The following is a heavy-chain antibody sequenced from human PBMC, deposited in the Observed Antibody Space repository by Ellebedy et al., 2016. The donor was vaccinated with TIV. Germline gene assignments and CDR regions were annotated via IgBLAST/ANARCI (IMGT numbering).Heavy chain of an antibody. D-gene: IGHD6-19*01. J-gene: IGHJ2*01. CDR2: IYHSGSA. Sequence: SETLSLTCAVSGGSISSPNWWSWVRQPPGKGLEWIADIYHSGSANYNPSLKSRVTISVDKSKNPFSLKLSSVTAADTAVYYCARIYSSGWSTNSWYFDLWGRGTLVTVSS. CDR1: GGSISSPNW. CDR3: ARIYSSGWSTNSWYFDL. V-gene: IGHV4-4*02.